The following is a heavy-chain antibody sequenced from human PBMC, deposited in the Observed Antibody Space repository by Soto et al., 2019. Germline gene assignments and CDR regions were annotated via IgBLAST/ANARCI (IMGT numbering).Heavy chain of an antibody. CDR3: ARDLVPAVRDYYCGMDV. Sequence: QVQLVESGGGVVQPGRSLRLSCAASGFTFSAYGMHWVRQAPGKGLEWVAVTWYDGSNKYYADSVKGRFSISRDNSKNTRYLQINSLSAEDTGVYYFARDLVPAVRDYYCGMDVWGHGTMVTFSS. CDR2: TWYDGSNK. D-gene: IGHD2-2*01. CDR1: GFTFSAYG. J-gene: IGHJ6*02. V-gene: IGHV3-33*01.